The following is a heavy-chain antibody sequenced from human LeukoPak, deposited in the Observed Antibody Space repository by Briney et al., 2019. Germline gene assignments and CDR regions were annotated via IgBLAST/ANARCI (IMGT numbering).Heavy chain of an antibody. Sequence: ASVKVSCKASGYTFTSYGISWVRQAPGQGLEWMGWISAYNGNTNYAQKLQGRVTMATDTSTSTAYMELRSLRSDDTAVYYCARDPGGSYPYYFDYWGQGTLVTVSS. CDR1: GYTFTSYG. CDR3: ARDPGGSYPYYFDY. V-gene: IGHV1-18*01. J-gene: IGHJ4*02. CDR2: ISAYNGNT. D-gene: IGHD1-26*01.